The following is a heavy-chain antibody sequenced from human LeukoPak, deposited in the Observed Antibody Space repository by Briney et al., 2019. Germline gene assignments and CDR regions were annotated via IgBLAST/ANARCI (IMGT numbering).Heavy chain of an antibody. CDR1: GGTFSSYA. J-gene: IGHJ5*02. D-gene: IGHD2-2*01. CDR2: IIPIFGTA. CDR3: ARARECCSSTSCDSGTYNWFDP. Sequence: SVKVSCKASGGTFSSYAISWVRQAPGQGLEWMGGIIPIFGTANYAQKFQGRVTITTDESTRTAYMELSSLRSEETAVYYCARARECCSSTSCDSGTYNWFDPWGQGTLVTVSS. V-gene: IGHV1-69*05.